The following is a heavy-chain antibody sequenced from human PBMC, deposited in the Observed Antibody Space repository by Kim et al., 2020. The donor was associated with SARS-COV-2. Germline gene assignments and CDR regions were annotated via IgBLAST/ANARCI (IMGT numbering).Heavy chain of an antibody. J-gene: IGHJ5*02. Sequence: GGSLRLSCGTSGFTFNNYIINWVRQAPGKGLEWVSLISGSGATTSYADSVKGRFTISRDNSKNTLYLQRSSLRAEDTAVYFCAKGGGYHFDPWGQGTLVTVSS. D-gene: IGHD3-22*01. V-gene: IGHV3-23*01. CDR3: AKGGGYHFDP. CDR2: ISGSGATT. CDR1: GFTFNNYI.